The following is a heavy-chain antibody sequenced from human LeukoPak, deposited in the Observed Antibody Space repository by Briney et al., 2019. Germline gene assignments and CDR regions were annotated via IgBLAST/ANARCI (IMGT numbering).Heavy chain of an antibody. CDR3: AREVAASSWSY. V-gene: IGHV4-39*01. Sequence: SETLXLTCTVXXGXXSXXXXXXGXXXXPXXXXXXXXXSIXXXGXTXYNPSLKSRVTISVDTSKKQFSLKLNSVTAAXTAVXXCAREVAASSWSYWXQGTLVTVSS. D-gene: IGHD6-13*01. CDR1: XGXXSXXXXX. J-gene: IGHJ4*02. CDR2: IXXXGXT.